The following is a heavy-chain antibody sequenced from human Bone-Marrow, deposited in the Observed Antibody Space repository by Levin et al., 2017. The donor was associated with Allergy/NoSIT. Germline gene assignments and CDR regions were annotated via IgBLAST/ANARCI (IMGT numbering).Heavy chain of an antibody. D-gene: IGHD3-9*01. CDR3: ARLSAEEVTGPQPYNFLDP. J-gene: IGHJ5*02. CDR2: ISTYTGNT. Sequence: GESLKTSCKASGYTFTTYGISWIRQAPGQGLDWMGWISTYTGNTNVAQRFQDRVTMTTDTSTRTAYMELRSLRSDDTAVYYCARLSAEEVTGPQPYNFLDPWGQGTPVTVSS. V-gene: IGHV1-18*01. CDR1: GYTFTTYG.